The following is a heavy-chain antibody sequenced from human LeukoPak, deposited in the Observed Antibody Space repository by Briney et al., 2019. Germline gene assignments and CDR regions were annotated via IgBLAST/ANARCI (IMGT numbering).Heavy chain of an antibody. CDR1: GFIFSDYW. CDR3: ARLQYSFLYGSGSYGVDY. D-gene: IGHD3-10*01. CDR2: IGPDGSER. J-gene: IGHJ4*02. Sequence: GGSLRLSCAASGFIFSDYWMNWVRQAPGKGLEWVAIIGPDGSERYSADHLKGRFTISRDNAKHTVYLQMNSLGVEDTAVYYCARLQYSFLYGSGSYGVDYWGQGTLVTVSS. V-gene: IGHV3-7*01.